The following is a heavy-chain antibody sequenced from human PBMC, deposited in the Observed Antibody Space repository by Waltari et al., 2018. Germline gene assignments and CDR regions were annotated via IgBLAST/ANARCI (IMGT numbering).Heavy chain of an antibody. CDR2: IYSGGST. CDR3: ARVRFLEGWEDAFDI. CDR1: GFTVSRKH. D-gene: IGHD3-3*01. J-gene: IGHJ3*02. V-gene: IGHV3-53*02. Sequence: EVQLVETGGGLIQPGGSLRLPCAASGFTVSRKHMSWVRKAPGKGLEWVSVIYSGGSTYYADSVKGRFTISRDNSKNTLYLQMNSLRAEDTAVYYCARVRFLEGWEDAFDIWGQGTMVTVSS.